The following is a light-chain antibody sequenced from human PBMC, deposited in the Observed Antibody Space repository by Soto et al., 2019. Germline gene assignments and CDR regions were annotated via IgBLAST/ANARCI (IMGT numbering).Light chain of an antibody. Sequence: DIQMTQSPSSLSASVGDRVTITCRASQSISSYLNWYQQKPGKAPRVLIYDASRLESGVPSGFSGSGSGTEFTLTISRLQPDDFASYYCQQYDSYSWTFGQGTKVDIK. J-gene: IGKJ1*01. CDR2: DAS. V-gene: IGKV1-5*01. CDR1: QSISSY. CDR3: QQYDSYSWT.